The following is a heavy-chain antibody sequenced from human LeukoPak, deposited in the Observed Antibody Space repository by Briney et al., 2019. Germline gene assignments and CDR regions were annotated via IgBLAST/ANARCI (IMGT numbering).Heavy chain of an antibody. D-gene: IGHD3-9*01. Sequence: GGSLRLSCAASGFTFSDYYMSWIRQAPGKGLEWVSYISSSSSYTNYADSVKGRFTISRDNAKNSLYLQMNSLRAEDTAVYYCARDPGVLRYFDWPAGLDYWGQGTLVTASS. CDR2: ISSSSSYT. CDR1: GFTFSDYY. CDR3: ARDPGVLRYFDWPAGLDY. V-gene: IGHV3-11*05. J-gene: IGHJ4*02.